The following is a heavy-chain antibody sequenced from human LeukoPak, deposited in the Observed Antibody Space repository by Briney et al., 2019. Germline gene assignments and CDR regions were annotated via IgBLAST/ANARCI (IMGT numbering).Heavy chain of an antibody. CDR3: ATGPGSSWYPHDAFDI. J-gene: IGHJ3*02. D-gene: IGHD6-13*01. Sequence: GASVKVSCKVSGYTLTELSMHWVRQAPGKGLEWMGGFDPEDGETIYAQKFQGRVTMTGDTSTDTAYMELSSLRSEDTAVYYCATGPGSSWYPHDAFDIWGQGTMVTVSS. CDR2: FDPEDGET. CDR1: GYTLTELS. V-gene: IGHV1-24*01.